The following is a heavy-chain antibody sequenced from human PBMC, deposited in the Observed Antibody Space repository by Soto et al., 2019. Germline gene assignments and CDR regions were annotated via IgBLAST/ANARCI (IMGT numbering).Heavy chain of an antibody. J-gene: IGHJ5*02. V-gene: IGHV3-23*01. Sequence: GGSLRLSCAASGFTFSSYAMSWVRQAPEKGLEWVSAISGSGGSTYYADSVKGRFTISRDNSKNTLYLQMNSLRAEDTAVYYCAKEHFPYSSRWYPSWFDPWGQGTLVTVSS. CDR3: AKEHFPYSSRWYPSWFDP. CDR2: ISGSGGST. CDR1: GFTFSSYA. D-gene: IGHD6-13*01.